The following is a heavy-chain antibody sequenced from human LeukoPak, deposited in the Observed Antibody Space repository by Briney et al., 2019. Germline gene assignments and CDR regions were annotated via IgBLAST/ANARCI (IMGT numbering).Heavy chain of an antibody. CDR2: IYPGDSKT. V-gene: IGHV5-51*01. Sequence: GESLKISCQGSGYNFTTKWIGWVRQMPGKGLEWMGIIYPGDSKTIYSPSFQGQVFISADRSIRTAYLQWRSLKASDTAMYYCARHVSVFSMDVWGQGTTITVSS. D-gene: IGHD5/OR15-5a*01. J-gene: IGHJ6*02. CDR3: ARHVSVFSMDV. CDR1: GYNFTTKW.